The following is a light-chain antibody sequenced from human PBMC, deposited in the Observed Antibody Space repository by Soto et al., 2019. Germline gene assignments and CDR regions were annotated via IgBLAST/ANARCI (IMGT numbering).Light chain of an antibody. Sequence: QSVLTQPASVSGSPGQPITISCTGTSSDIGAYNYVSWYQQPPGKAPRLIIYDVYNRPSGVSDRFSGSKSGNTASLTVSGLQAEEEADYYCNSFTSATSTTLYVFGTGTQRTVL. V-gene: IGLV2-14*01. CDR2: DVY. CDR3: NSFTSATSTTLYV. CDR1: SSDIGAYNY. J-gene: IGLJ1*01.